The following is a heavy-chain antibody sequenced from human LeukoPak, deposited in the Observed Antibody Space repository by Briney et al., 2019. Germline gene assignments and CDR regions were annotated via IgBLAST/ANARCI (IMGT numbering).Heavy chain of an antibody. CDR1: GGPISSGGYY. V-gene: IGHV4-31*03. Sequence: PSQTLSLPCTVSGGPISSGGYYWSWIRQHPGKGLEWIGYFYYSGSTYYNPSLKSRVTISVDTSKNQFSLKLSSVTAADTAVYYCARAGGEQQLVLDYWGQGTLVTVSS. J-gene: IGHJ4*02. D-gene: IGHD6-13*01. CDR2: FYYSGST. CDR3: ARAGGEQQLVLDY.